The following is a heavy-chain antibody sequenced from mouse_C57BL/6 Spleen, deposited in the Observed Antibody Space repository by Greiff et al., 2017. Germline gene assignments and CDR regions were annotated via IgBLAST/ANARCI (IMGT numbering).Heavy chain of an antibody. CDR2: SRNKANDYTT. D-gene: IGHD2-4*01. CDR3: ARAIYDYEDAMDY. V-gene: IGHV7-1*01. CDR1: GFTFSDFY. Sequence: EVQGVESGGGLVQSGRSLRLSCATSGFTFSDFYMEWVRQAPGKGLEWIAASRNKANDYTTEYSASVKGRFIVSRDTSQSILYLQMNALRAEDTAIYYCARAIYDYEDAMDYWGQGTSVTVSS. J-gene: IGHJ4*01.